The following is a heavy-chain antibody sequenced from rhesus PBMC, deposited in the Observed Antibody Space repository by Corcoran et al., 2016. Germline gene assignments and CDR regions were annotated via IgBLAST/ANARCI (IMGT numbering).Heavy chain of an antibody. CDR1: GGSISDDYY. CDR2: IYGSVGGT. CDR3: AGGGWSVWGGLDS. V-gene: IGHV4-106*01. J-gene: IGHJ6*01. D-gene: IGHD6-37*01. Sequence: QVQLQESGPGVVKPSETSSFICAVCGGSISDDYYWSWIRQPPGKRLEWSGYIYGSVGGTNYNPSRDSRVSISISASNNQFSLRLSYVTAADTAVYYCAGGGWSVWGGLDSWGQGVVVTVSS.